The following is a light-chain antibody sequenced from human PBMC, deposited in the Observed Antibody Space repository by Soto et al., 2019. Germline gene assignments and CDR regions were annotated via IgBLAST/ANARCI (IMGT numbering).Light chain of an antibody. J-gene: IGKJ5*01. V-gene: IGKV1-33*01. Sequence: DIQMTQSPCALSESVGDRVTISCLASHDISNYLTWYQQKPGKAPKLLIYDASNLETGVPSRFSGSGSGTDFTFTISSLQPEDIATYYCQQYDNLPISFGQGTLLEIK. CDR2: DAS. CDR1: HDISNY. CDR3: QQYDNLPIS.